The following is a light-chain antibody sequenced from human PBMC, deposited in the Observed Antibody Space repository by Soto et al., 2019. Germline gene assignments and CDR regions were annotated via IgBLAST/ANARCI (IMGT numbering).Light chain of an antibody. Sequence: DIQMTQSPSSVSASVGDRVTITCRASQGISSWLAWYQQKPGKAPKLLIYKASTLKSGVPSRFSGSGSGTEFTLTISSLQPDDFATYYCLQTYNLPRTFGQGTKVDIK. CDR3: LQTYNLPRT. CDR1: QGISSW. CDR2: KAS. J-gene: IGKJ1*01. V-gene: IGKV1-12*01.